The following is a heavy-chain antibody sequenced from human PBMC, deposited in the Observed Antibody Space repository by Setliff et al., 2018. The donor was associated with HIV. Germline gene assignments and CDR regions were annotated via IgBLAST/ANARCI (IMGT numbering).Heavy chain of an antibody. D-gene: IGHD5-18*01. Sequence: ASVKVSCKASGYRFTGFAIHWVRQAPGQRFEWMGWINAGTGNTKYSQKFQDRVTISRDIHANTAYMELSSLRSEDTAIYYCARGLREYSYGSPDYWGPGTLVTVSS. CDR3: ARGLREYSYGSPDY. CDR2: INAGTGNT. CDR1: GYRFTGFA. J-gene: IGHJ4*02. V-gene: IGHV1-3*01.